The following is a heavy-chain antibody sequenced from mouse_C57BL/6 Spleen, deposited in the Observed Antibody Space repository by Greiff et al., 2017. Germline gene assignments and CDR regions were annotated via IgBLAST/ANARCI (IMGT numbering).Heavy chain of an antibody. J-gene: IGHJ4*01. CDR2: ITPSNGGT. D-gene: IGHD1-1*01. Sequence: QVQLQQPGTELVKPGASVTLSCKASGYTFTSYWMHWVKQRPGQGLEWIGNITPSNGGTNYTEKFTSKATLTVDKSCSTAYMQLSSLTSEDSAVYDCARGHYGSRRGYAMDYWGQGTSVTVSS. CDR1: GYTFTSYW. V-gene: IGHV1-53*01. CDR3: ARGHYGSRRGYAMDY.